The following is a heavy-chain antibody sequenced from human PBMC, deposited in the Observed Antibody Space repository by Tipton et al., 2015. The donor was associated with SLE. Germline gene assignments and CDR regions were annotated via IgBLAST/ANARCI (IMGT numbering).Heavy chain of an antibody. CDR2: IYFPGRT. V-gene: IGHV4-61*02. J-gene: IGHJ6*03. CDR1: GVSITNYHSY. Sequence: TLSLTCSVSGVSITNYHSYWDWFRQTAGKGLEWIGRIYFPGRTYYNPSVTSRVTIALDTSKNEFSLEMTSVTTADTGVYYCARDFRAVAGRFIYYYMDVWGKGTTVTV. D-gene: IGHD6-13*01. CDR3: ARDFRAVAGRFIYYYMDV.